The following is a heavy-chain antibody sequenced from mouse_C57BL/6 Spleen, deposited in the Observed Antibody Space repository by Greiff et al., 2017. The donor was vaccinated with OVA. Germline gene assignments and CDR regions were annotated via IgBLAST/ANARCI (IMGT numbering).Heavy chain of an antibody. V-gene: IGHV5-6*01. CDR3: ARSVTTVPRAWFAY. CDR1: GFTFSSYG. D-gene: IGHD1-1*01. Sequence: DVHLVESGGDLVKPGGSLKLSCAASGFTFSSYGMSWVRQTPDKRLEWVATISSGGSYTYYPDSVKGRFTISRDNAKNTLYLQMSSLKSEDTAMYYCARSVTTVPRAWFAYWGQGTLVTVSA. J-gene: IGHJ3*01. CDR2: ISSGGSYT.